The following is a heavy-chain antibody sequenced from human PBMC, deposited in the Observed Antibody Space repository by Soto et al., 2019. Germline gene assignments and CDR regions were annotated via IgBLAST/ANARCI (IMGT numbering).Heavy chain of an antibody. J-gene: IGHJ4*02. D-gene: IGHD2-21*01. Sequence: SETLSLTCTVSGGSVSSSSYYWGWVRQPPGKGLERIGSVYYSGSTYYNQSLESRVTISVDKPKNQFSLKLMSLSAADTAVYYCVRLEGLSLFSYYFDYWGQGSLVTV. CDR2: VYYSGST. CDR3: VRLEGLSLFSYYFDY. CDR1: GGSVSSSSYY. V-gene: IGHV4-39*01.